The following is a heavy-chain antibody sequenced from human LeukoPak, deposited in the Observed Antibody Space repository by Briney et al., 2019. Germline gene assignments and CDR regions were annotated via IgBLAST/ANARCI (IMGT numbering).Heavy chain of an antibody. J-gene: IGHJ3*02. V-gene: IGHV4-4*07. Sequence: PSETLSLKCSFSGGSRSTYYWNWIRQPAGKGLEWIGRIYISGTTNYNPSLKSRVTMPVDTSRNQVSLTLSSVTAADTAVYYCARVAGLYYGRSPADIWGQGTMVTVSS. D-gene: IGHD3-10*02. CDR1: GGSRSTYY. CDR2: IYISGTT. CDR3: ARVAGLYYGRSPADI.